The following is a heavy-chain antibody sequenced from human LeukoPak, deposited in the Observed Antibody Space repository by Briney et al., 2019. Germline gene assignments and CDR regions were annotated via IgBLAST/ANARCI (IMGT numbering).Heavy chain of an antibody. V-gene: IGHV3-53*01. Sequence: GGSLRLSCAASGFTVSSSYMSWVRQAPGKGPAWVSVIYGDGTTYYADSVKGRFTISRDNSENTVFLQMHSLRAEDTAMYYCARGGVRHYWGQGTLVTVSS. J-gene: IGHJ4*02. CDR2: IYGDGTT. CDR1: GFTVSSSY. D-gene: IGHD2-8*02. CDR3: ARGGVRHY.